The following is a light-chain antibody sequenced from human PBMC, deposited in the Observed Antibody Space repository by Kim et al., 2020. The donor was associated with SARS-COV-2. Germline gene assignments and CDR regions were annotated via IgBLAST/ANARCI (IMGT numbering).Light chain of an antibody. J-gene: IGKJ4*01. CDR3: QQYYSYLT. V-gene: IGKV1-8*01. CDR1: QGISSY. Sequence: SASTGDRVNITWRASQGISSYLAWYQQKPGKAPKHLIYAASTLQSGVPSRFSGSGSGTDFTLTISCLQSEDFATYYCQQYYSYLTFGGGTKVDIK. CDR2: AAS.